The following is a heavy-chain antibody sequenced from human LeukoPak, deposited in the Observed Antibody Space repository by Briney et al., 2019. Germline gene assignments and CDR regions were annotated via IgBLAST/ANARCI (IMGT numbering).Heavy chain of an antibody. CDR1: GGSISSYY. CDR3: ARIQGVPAAIFYYYDMDV. V-gene: IGHV4-59*08. J-gene: IGHJ6*02. Sequence: SETLSLTCTVSGGSISSYYWSWIRQPPGKGLEWIGYIYYSGSTNYNPSLKSRVTISVDTSKNQFSLKLSSVTAADTAVYYCARIQGVPAAIFYYYDMDVWGQGTTVTVSS. D-gene: IGHD2-2*01. CDR2: IYYSGST.